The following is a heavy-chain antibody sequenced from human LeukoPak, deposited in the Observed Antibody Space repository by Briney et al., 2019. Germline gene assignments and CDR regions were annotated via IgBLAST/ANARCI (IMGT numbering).Heavy chain of an antibody. V-gene: IGHV3-48*04. Sequence: GGSLRLSCVASGFDFSASSFNYIRQAPGKGLEWVSYIRASSSLISYADSVRGRFTISRDDAKKSVFLQMHSLRADDTAVYYCAREASLGRGQGTVVTVSS. CDR3: AREASLG. J-gene: IGHJ3*01. CDR1: GFDFSASS. CDR2: IRASSSLI.